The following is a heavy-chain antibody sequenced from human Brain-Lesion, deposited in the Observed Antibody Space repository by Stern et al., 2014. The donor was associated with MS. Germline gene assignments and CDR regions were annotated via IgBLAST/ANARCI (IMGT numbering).Heavy chain of an antibody. CDR2: VYYSGSI. Sequence: QLQLQESGPGLVKPLQTLSLTCTVSGGSVSSGGYFWNWIRQHPGKGLEWIGHVYYSGSIASNPSLKSRVTISVDTSKNQFSLRLRSVTAADTAVYYCARNPALWYFDLWGRGPLAAVSS. D-gene: IGHD3-3*02. V-gene: IGHV4-31*03. CDR1: GGSVSSGGYF. J-gene: IGHJ2*01. CDR3: ARNPALWYFDL.